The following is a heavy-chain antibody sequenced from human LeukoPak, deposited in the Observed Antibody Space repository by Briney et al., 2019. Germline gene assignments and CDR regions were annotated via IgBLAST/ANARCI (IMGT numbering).Heavy chain of an antibody. CDR3: ARRYFDL. J-gene: IGHJ2*01. CDR2: IKQDGTEK. V-gene: IGHV3-7*03. Sequence: GGSLRLSCAVSGYTFSSFWMHWVRQAPGKGPEWVANIKQDGTEKWYVDSVKGRFTISRDNAKNSLYLQMNSPRAEDTAVYYCARRYFDLWGRGTLVTVSS. CDR1: GYTFSSFW.